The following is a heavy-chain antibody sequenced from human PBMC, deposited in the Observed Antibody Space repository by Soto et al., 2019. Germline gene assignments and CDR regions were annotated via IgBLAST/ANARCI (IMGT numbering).Heavy chain of an antibody. Sequence: SETLSLTCADYGESSSEYYWSWIRQPPGMGLEWIGEINQSGGTNYNPSLKSRVTISLDTSKNQFSLKLSSVTAADTAVYSWAKRRTVYYYIDVWGKGTTVTVSS. CDR2: INQSGGT. J-gene: IGHJ6*03. V-gene: IGHV4-34*01. CDR3: AKRRTVYYYIDV. D-gene: IGHD2-21*02. CDR1: GESSSEYY.